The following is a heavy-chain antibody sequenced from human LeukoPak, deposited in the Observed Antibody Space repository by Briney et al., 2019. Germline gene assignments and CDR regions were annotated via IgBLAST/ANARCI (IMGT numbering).Heavy chain of an antibody. CDR3: ACSTSTRGAFDI. CDR2: ISSSSVYI. CDR1: GFTFSSYS. Sequence: GGSLRLSCAASGFTFSSYSMNWVRQAPGKGLEWVSSISSSSVYIYYADSVKGRFTISRDNAKNSLYLLLNSLRAEDTALYYCACSTSTRGAFDIWGQGTMVTVSS. D-gene: IGHD2-2*01. J-gene: IGHJ3*02. V-gene: IGHV3-21*01.